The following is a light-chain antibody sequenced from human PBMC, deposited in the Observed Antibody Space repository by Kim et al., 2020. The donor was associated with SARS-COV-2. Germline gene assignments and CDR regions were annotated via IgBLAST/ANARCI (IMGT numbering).Light chain of an antibody. CDR3: QKYNSAPFT. V-gene: IGKV1-27*01. J-gene: IGKJ3*01. CDR2: AAS. CDR1: QGIRNY. Sequence: ASVGDRVTITCRASQGIRNYLAWYQQKPGKAPKLLFYAASTLQSGVPYRFSGTGSGTDFTLTIRGLQPEDVGTYYCQKYNSAPFTFGPGTKVDIK.